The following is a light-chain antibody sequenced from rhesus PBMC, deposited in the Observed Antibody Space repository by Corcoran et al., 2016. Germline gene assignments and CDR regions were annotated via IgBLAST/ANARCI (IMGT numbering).Light chain of an antibody. CDR3: QQYSDSPYS. CDR1: QSIGTW. V-gene: IGKV1-22*01. CDR2: NAS. Sequence: DIQMTQSPFSLSASVGDTVTITCRVSQSIGTWSGWYQPEAGKAPELLVYNASSLQGGVPSRSSGSGSETDFTLTISSLQSGDFATYYGQQYSDSPYSFGQGTKVEIK. J-gene: IGKJ2*01.